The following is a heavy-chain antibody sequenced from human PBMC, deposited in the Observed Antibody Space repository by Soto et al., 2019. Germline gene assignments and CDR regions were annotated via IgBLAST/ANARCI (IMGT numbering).Heavy chain of an antibody. V-gene: IGHV4-4*07. Sequence: SETLSLTCTVSGASMNSYHWSWIRQPAGKGLEWIGHIHSSGSTNYNPSLKSRVTMSVDTSKNQFSLRLMSLTAADTAVYYCARDQGVAAAGITWFDPWGQGSLVTVSS. CDR3: ARDQGVAAAGITWFDP. CDR2: IHSSGST. J-gene: IGHJ5*02. D-gene: IGHD6-13*01. CDR1: GASMNSYH.